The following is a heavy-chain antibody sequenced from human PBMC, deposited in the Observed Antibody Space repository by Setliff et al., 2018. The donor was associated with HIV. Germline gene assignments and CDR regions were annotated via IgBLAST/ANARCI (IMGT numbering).Heavy chain of an antibody. CDR3: ARGKTWLRFLDY. V-gene: IGHV1-18*01. J-gene: IGHJ4*02. CDR2: INTHSGYT. D-gene: IGHD5-12*01. Sequence: GASVKVSCKASGYTFNNYGISWVRQAPGQGLEWMGWINTHSGYTNYAQNVQGSVTVTMDTSTSTAYMELRSLKSDDTAVYYCARGKTWLRFLDYWGQGTLVTVSS. CDR1: GYTFNNYG.